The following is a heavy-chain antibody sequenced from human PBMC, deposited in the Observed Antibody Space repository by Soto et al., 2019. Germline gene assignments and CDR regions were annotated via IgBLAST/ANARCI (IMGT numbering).Heavy chain of an antibody. J-gene: IGHJ4*02. CDR1: GFTFSNYA. CDR2: ISGSGGST. CDR3: AKDRYCSSTSCYASYFDY. D-gene: IGHD2-2*01. V-gene: IGHV3-23*01. Sequence: GGSLRLSCAASGFTFSNYAMSWVRQAPGKGLEWVSAISGSGGSTYYADSVKGRFTISRDSSKNTLYLQMSSLRAEDTAVYYCAKDRYCSSTSCYASYFDYWGQGTLVTVSS.